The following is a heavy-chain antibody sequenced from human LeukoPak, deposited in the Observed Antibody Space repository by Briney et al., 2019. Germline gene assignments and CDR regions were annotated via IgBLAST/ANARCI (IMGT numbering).Heavy chain of an antibody. V-gene: IGHV3-23*01. CDR2: ISDSGGST. D-gene: IGHD3-10*01. CDR1: GITLSNYG. Sequence: PGGSLRLPCAVCGITLSNYGMSWVRQAPGKGLEWVAGISDSGGSTNYADFVKGRFTISRDNPKNTLYLQMNSLRAEDTAVYFCAKRGIVIRAVIIVGFHKEAYYFDYWGQGALVTVSS. J-gene: IGHJ4*02. CDR3: AKRGIVIRAVIIVGFHKEAYYFDY.